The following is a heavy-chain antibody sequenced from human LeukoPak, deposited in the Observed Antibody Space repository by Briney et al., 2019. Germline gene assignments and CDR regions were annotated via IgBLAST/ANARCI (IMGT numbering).Heavy chain of an antibody. D-gene: IGHD3-22*01. CDR3: ARDYYPTYYYDSSGYHDLYYFDY. V-gene: IGHV1-18*01. J-gene: IGHJ4*02. CDR2: ISAYNGNT. Sequence: GASVKVSCKASGYTFTSYGISWVRQAPGQELEWMGWISAYNGNTNYAQKLQGRVTMTTDTSTSTAYMELRSLRSDDTAVYYCARDYYPTYYYDSSGYHDLYYFDYWGQGTLVTVSS. CDR1: GYTFTSYG.